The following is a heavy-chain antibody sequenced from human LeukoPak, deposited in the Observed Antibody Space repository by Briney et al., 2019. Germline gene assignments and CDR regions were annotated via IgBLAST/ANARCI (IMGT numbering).Heavy chain of an antibody. CDR1: GGSFSGYY. Sequence: SETLSLTCAVYGGSFSGYYWSWIRQPPGKGLEWIGEINHSGNTNYNPSLKSRVTISVDTSKNQFSLKLSSVTAADTAVYYCARGRTYYDILTGHPAYYYYGMGVWGQGTTVTVSS. D-gene: IGHD3-9*01. CDR3: ARGRTYYDILTGHPAYYYYGMGV. V-gene: IGHV4-34*01. CDR2: INHSGNT. J-gene: IGHJ6*02.